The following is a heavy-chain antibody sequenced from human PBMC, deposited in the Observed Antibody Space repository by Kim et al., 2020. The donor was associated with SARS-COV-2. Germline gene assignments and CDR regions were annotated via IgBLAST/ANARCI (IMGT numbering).Heavy chain of an antibody. Sequence: GDGKTIYSQKFQGRVTCTTDTSASAAYMELSCLRSEDSAVYYCLGGFYFDYWGQGTLVTVSS. D-gene: IGHD3-16*01. CDR3: LGGFYFDY. J-gene: IGHJ4*02. CDR2: GDGKT. V-gene: IGHV1-3*01.